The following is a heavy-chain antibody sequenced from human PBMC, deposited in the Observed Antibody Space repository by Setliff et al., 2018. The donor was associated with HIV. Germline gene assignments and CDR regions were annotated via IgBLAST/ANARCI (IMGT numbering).Heavy chain of an antibody. CDR2: ISNYNGNT. CDR3: ARASGGNSVENGFDI. V-gene: IGHV1-18*01. D-gene: IGHD1-26*01. J-gene: IGHJ3*02. CDR1: DYTFTNYG. Sequence: ASVKVSCKTSDYTFTNYGIYWVRQAPGQGLEWMGWISNYNGNTNYAQKFHGRVTMTTDTSTRTAYMEMRGRTYDDTAGYYCARASGGNSVENGFDIWGQGTMVTVSS.